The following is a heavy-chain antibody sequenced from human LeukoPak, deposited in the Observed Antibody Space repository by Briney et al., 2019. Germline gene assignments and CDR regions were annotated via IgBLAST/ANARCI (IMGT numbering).Heavy chain of an antibody. CDR1: GGSISSGGYY. D-gene: IGHD5-18*01. J-gene: IGHJ4*02. CDR3: ARDRGYSYGPPFDY. CDR2: IYYSGST. Sequence: SETLPLTCAISGGSISSGGYYWSWIRQHPGKGLEWIGYIYYSGSTYYNPSLKGRVTISVDTSKNQFSLKLSSVTAADTAVYYCARDRGYSYGPPFDYWGQGTLVTVSS. V-gene: IGHV4-31*11.